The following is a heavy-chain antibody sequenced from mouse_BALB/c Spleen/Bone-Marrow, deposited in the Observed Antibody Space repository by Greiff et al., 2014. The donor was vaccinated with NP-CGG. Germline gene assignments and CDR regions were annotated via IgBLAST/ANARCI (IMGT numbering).Heavy chain of an antibody. J-gene: IGHJ1*01. D-gene: IGHD2-14*01. CDR2: IYPGDGST. CDR1: GYTFTSYF. Sequence: VNLVESGPELVKPGASVKMSCKASGYTFTSYFIHWVKQRPGQGLEWIGWIYPGDGSTKYNEKFKGKTTLTADKSSSTAYMLLSSLTSEDSAIFFCAYYRYDEYFDVWGAGTTVTVSS. CDR3: AYYRYDEYFDV. V-gene: IGHV1S56*01.